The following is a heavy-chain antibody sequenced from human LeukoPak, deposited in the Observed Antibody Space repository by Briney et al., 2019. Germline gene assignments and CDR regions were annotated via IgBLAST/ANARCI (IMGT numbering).Heavy chain of an antibody. V-gene: IGHV1-8*03. CDR3: ARVGFGYCGGDCYAFDI. CDR2: MNPNSGNT. D-gene: IGHD2-21*01. Sequence: GASVKVSCKASGYTCTSYDINWVRQATGQGLEWMGWMNPNSGNTGYAQKFQGRVTITRNTSISTAYMELSSLRSEDTAVYYCARVGFGYCGGDCYAFDIWGQGTMVTVSS. J-gene: IGHJ3*02. CDR1: GYTCTSYD.